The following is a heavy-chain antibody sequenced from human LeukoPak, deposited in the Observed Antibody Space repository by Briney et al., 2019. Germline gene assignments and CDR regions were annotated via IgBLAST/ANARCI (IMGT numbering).Heavy chain of an antibody. Sequence: SETLSLTCTVSGGSMNKYYWNWIRQPPGKGLEWIGTIFYSGSTYYNPSLKSRVTISVDTSKNQFSLKLTSVAAADTAVYFCTRDLAGHYGGFYFDYRGQGTLVTVSS. D-gene: IGHD2-21*01. CDR3: TRDLAGHYGGFYFDY. J-gene: IGHJ4*02. CDR1: GGSMNKYY. V-gene: IGHV4-59*12. CDR2: IFYSGST.